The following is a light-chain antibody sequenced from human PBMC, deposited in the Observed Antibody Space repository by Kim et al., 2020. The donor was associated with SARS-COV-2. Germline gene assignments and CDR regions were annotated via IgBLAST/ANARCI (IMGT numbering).Light chain of an antibody. CDR1: QSLLHSNGYNY. CDR2: LGS. Sequence: EPASISCRLSQSLLHSNGYNYLDWYLQKPGQSPQLLIYLGSNRASGVPDRCSGSGSGTDFTLKISRVEAEDVGVYDCMQALQTPYSFGQGTKLEI. CDR3: MQALQTPYS. V-gene: IGKV2-28*01. J-gene: IGKJ2*03.